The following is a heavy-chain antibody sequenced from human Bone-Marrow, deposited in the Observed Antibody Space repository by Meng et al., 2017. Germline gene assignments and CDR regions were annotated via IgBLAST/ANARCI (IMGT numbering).Heavy chain of an antibody. CDR1: GFTFSSYW. CDR2: INTDGSST. V-gene: IGHV3-74*01. Sequence: HLVDSGGSLVQPGGSLRLPCTASGFTFSSYWMHWVRQAPGKGPVWVSRINTDGSSTDYADSVKGRFTISRDNAKNTLYLQMNSLRAEDTAMYYCARFTPFDYWGQGTLVTVSS. CDR3: ARFTPFDY. J-gene: IGHJ4*02.